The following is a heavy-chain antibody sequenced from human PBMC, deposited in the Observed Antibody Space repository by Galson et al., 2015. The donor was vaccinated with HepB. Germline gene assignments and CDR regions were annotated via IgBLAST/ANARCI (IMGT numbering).Heavy chain of an antibody. CDR1: GFTFSSYA. V-gene: IGHV3-23*01. CDR2: ISGSGGST. J-gene: IGHJ4*02. D-gene: IGHD3-22*01. CDR3: AKDPTYTYYYDSRGYDY. Sequence: SLRLSCAASGFTFSSYAMSWVRQAPGKGLEWVSAISGSGGSTYYADSVKGRFTISRDNSKNTLYLQMNSLRAEDTAVYYCAKDPTYTYYYDSRGYDYWGQGTLVTVSS.